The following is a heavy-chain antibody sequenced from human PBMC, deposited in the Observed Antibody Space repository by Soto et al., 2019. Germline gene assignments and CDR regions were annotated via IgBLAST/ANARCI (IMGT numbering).Heavy chain of an antibody. CDR3: ARQGFGALQGLVYV. Sequence: QVLLQESGPGLVKPSETLSLSCTVSGGSISSYHWSWIRQTPGKGLEWIGYVHYSWGSNYNPSLKSSVAISLDTSKSQFSLKPTSVTATDTAVYYWARQGFGALQGLVYVWGQGTRVTVSS. CDR1: GGSISSYH. D-gene: IGHD3-10*01. V-gene: IGHV4-59*08. CDR2: VHYSWGS. J-gene: IGHJ6*02.